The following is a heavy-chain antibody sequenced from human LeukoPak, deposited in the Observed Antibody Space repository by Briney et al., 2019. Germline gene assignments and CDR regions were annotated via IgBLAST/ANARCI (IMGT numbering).Heavy chain of an antibody. J-gene: IGHJ4*02. V-gene: IGHV1-24*01. Sequence: GASVKVSCKVSGYTLTELPIHLVRQAPGKGLEWMGGFAPDDGETVYAQMFQGRVTMTEDTSSDTASMELSSLRSEDTAVYYCATGTSGSYYVGIVRPIDYWGQGTLVTVSS. D-gene: IGHD1-26*01. CDR1: GYTLTELP. CDR3: ATGTSGSYYVGIVRPIDY. CDR2: FAPDDGET.